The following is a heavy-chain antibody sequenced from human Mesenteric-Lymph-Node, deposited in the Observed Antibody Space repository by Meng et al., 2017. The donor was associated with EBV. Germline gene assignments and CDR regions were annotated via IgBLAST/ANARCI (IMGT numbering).Heavy chain of an antibody. CDR3: AREGGA. V-gene: IGHV1-46*01. Sequence: QVELVQSGAEVKKPGASVKVSCKASGYTFTSYAMNWVRQAPGQGLEWMGMTSRTDGSATYAQKFQGRLTVTSDTSTTTAYMELSSLRSEDTAVYYCAREGGAWGQGTLVTVSS. CDR2: TSRTDGSA. CDR1: GYTFTSYA. J-gene: IGHJ5*02.